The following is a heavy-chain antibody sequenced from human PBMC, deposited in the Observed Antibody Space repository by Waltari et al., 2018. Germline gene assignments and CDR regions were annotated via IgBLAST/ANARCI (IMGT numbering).Heavy chain of an antibody. CDR2: ISSSGSTI. CDR1: GFTFSSYE. D-gene: IGHD6-19*01. J-gene: IGHJ4*02. Sequence: EVQLVESGGGLVQPGGSLRLSCAASGFTFSSYEMNWVRQAPGKGLEWVSYISSSGSTIDYAASVKGRFTISRDNAKNSLYLQMNSLRAEDTAVYYCVSGYSSGWYLLDYWCQGTLVTVSS. CDR3: VSGYSSGWYLLDY. V-gene: IGHV3-48*03.